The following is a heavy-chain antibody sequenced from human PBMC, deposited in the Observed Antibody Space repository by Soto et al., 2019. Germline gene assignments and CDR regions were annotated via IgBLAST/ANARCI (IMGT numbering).Heavy chain of an antibody. CDR1: GFTFSSYG. V-gene: IGHV3-33*01. CDR2: IWYDGSNK. J-gene: IGHJ1*01. Sequence: GSLRLSCAASGFTFSSYGMHWVRQAPGKGLEWVAVIWYDGSNKYYADSVKGRFTISRDNSKNTLYLQMNSLRAEDTAVYYCARGIAVAPSRRNEYFQHWGQGALVTASS. CDR3: ARGIAVAPSRRNEYFQH. D-gene: IGHD6-19*01.